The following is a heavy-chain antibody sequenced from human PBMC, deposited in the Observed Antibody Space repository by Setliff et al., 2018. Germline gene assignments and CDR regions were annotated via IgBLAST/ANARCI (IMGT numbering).Heavy chain of an antibody. CDR2: INTNTGNP. D-gene: IGHD3-10*01. J-gene: IGHJ6*03. CDR3: ARASRFGTVKWRGDYYMDV. CDR1: GYTFNSYG. Sequence: ASVKVSCKASGYTFNSYGITWVRQAPGQGLEWMGWINTNTGNPSYAQGFTGRFVFSLDTSVSTAYLQISSLKPEDTAVYYCARASRFGTVKWRGDYYMDVWGKGTTVTV. V-gene: IGHV7-4-1*02.